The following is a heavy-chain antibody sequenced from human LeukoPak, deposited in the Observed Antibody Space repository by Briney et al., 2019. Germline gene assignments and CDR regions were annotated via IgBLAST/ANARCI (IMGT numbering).Heavy chain of an antibody. V-gene: IGHV4-4*08. Sequence: PSETLSLTCTVSSGASMSNYYWTWIRPSPGKGLEWFGYIAYINSSGRTNYNPSLKSLISISIDTSKNQFSLNVSSVTAADTAMYYCARPARYCSGGSCNSDWYFGLWGRGTLVTVSS. CDR1: SGASMSNYY. CDR3: ARPARYCSGGSCNSDWYFGL. CDR2: IAYINSSGRT. J-gene: IGHJ2*01. D-gene: IGHD2-15*01.